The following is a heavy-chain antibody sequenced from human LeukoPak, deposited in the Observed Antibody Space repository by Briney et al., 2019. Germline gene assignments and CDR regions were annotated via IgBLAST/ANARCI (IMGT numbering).Heavy chain of an antibody. CDR1: GGSISGYY. CDR2: IYYSGST. V-gene: IGHV4-59*05. D-gene: IGHD3-3*01. CDR3: AKTHYDFWSGYSQHINYFDY. J-gene: IGHJ4*02. Sequence: SETLSLTCSVSGGSISGYYWNWIRQPPGKGLVWIGSIYYSGSTYYNPSLKSRVTISVDTSKNQFSLKLSSVTAADTAVYYCAKTHYDFWSGYSQHINYFDYWGQGTLVTVSS.